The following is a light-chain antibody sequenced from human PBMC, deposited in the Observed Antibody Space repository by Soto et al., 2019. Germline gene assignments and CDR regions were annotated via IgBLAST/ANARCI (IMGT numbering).Light chain of an antibody. Sequence: DIQVTQSPSSLSASVGDRVSITCRASLDIRNDLDWYQQKPGKAPKRLIYDASTLQSGVPSRFSGAGSGADFTLTITGLQSEVFATYLFLRQKSYPWTFGQGTKVEL. CDR3: LRQKSYPWT. J-gene: IGKJ1*01. V-gene: IGKV1-17*01. CDR1: LDIRND. CDR2: DAS.